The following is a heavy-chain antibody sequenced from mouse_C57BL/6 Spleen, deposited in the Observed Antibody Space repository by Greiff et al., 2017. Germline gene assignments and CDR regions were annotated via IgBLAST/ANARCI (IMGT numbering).Heavy chain of an antibody. CDR3: ARGPPYAMDY. CDR2: IYPSDSET. Sequence: QVQLQQPGAELVRPGSSVKLSCKASGYTFTSYWMDWVKQRPGQGLEWIGNIYPSDSETHYNQKFKDKATLTVDKSSSTAYMQLSSLTSEDSAVYYCARGPPYAMDYWGQGTSVTVSS. V-gene: IGHV1-61*01. J-gene: IGHJ4*01. CDR1: GYTFTSYW.